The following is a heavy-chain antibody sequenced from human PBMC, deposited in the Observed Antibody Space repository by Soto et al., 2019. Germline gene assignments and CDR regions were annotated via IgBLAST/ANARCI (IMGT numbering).Heavy chain of an antibody. CDR3: AGMKDYSNYDYYYYYGKDV. Sequence: SSQTLSLTCTVSGGSLSSYYWSWIRQPAGKGLEWIGRIYTSGSTNYNPSLKSRVTMSVDTSKNQFSLKLSSVTAADTAVYYCAGMKDYSNYDYYYYYGKDVWGQGTTVNVSS. V-gene: IGHV4-4*07. CDR1: GGSLSSYY. CDR2: IYTSGST. J-gene: IGHJ6*02. D-gene: IGHD4-4*01.